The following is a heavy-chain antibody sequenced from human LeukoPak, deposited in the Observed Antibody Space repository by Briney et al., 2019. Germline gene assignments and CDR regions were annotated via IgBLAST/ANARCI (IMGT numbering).Heavy chain of an antibody. CDR2: ISSSSSYI. J-gene: IGHJ6*03. CDR3: AREGSEGYSYGFMDV. D-gene: IGHD5-18*01. V-gene: IGHV3-21*01. CDR1: GFTFSTYS. Sequence: GGSLRLSCAASGFTFSTYSMNWVRQAPGKGLEWVSSISSSSSYIYYADSVKGRFTISRDNAKNSLYLQMNSLRAEDTAVYYCAREGSEGYSYGFMDVWGKGTTVTVSS.